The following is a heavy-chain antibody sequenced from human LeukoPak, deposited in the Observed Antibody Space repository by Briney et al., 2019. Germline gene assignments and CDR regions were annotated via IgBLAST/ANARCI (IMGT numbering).Heavy chain of an antibody. J-gene: IGHJ6*03. CDR1: GGSFSGYY. D-gene: IGHD6-13*01. Sequence: SETLSLTCAVYGGSFSGYYWSWIRQPPGKGLEWIGEINHSGSTNYNPSLKSRVTISVDTSKNQFSLKLSSVTAADTAVYYCAGPTGQQLGFPDYYYYYMDVWGKGTTVTVSS. CDR2: INHSGST. CDR3: AGPTGQQLGFPDYYYYYMDV. V-gene: IGHV4-34*01.